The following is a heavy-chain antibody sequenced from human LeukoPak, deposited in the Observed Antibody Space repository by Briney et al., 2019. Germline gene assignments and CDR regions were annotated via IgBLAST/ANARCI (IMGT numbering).Heavy chain of an antibody. Sequence: PGGSLRLSCAASGFTFSSYAMSWVRQAPGKGLEWVSAISGSGGSTYYADSVKGRFTISRDNSKNTLYLQMNSLRAEDTAVYYCAKDPHPNYYDSSGHGGYWGQGTLVTVSS. CDR3: AKDPHPNYYDSSGHGGY. D-gene: IGHD3-22*01. J-gene: IGHJ4*02. CDR1: GFTFSSYA. CDR2: ISGSGGST. V-gene: IGHV3-23*01.